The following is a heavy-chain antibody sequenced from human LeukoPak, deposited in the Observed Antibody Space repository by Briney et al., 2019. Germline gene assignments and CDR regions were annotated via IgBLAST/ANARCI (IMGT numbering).Heavy chain of an antibody. CDR2: IKQDGSEK. CDR1: GFTFSSYW. J-gene: IGHJ3*02. CDR3: ARDTMVDAFDI. V-gene: IGHV3-7*01. Sequence: GGSLRLSCAASGFTFSSYWMSWVRQAPWKGLEWVANIKQDGSEKYYVDSVKGRFTISRDNAKNSLYLQMNSLRAEDTAVYYCARDTMVDAFDIWGQGTMVTVSS. D-gene: IGHD3-10*01.